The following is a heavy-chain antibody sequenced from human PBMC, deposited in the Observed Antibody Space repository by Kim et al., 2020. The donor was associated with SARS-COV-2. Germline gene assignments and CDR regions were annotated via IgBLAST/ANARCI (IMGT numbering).Heavy chain of an antibody. CDR3: ARAQYYYDSSGYLDF. CDR2: IYYSGST. V-gene: IGHV4-61*01. Sequence: SETLSLTCTVSGGSVSSGSYYWSWIRQPPGKGLEWIGYIYYSGSTNYNPSLKSRVTISVDTSKNQFSLKLSSVTAADTAVYYYARAQYYYDSSGYLDFWGLGTLVTVSS. CDR1: GGSVSSGSYY. D-gene: IGHD3-22*01. J-gene: IGHJ4*02.